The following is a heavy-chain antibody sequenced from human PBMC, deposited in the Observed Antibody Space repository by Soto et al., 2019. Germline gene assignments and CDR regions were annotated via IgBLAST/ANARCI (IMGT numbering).Heavy chain of an antibody. Sequence: GVSIRVSWRAAGCIFNSYGMNWVRKATGKGLEWISYINSGSTSVFYADSVKGRFTISRDNAKISLYLQMNSLRAEDTAVYYCGSSASPDAYWGQGTLVTVSS. CDR1: GCIFNSYG. CDR3: GSSASPDAY. V-gene: IGHV3-48*01. J-gene: IGHJ4*02. D-gene: IGHD3-22*01. CDR2: INSGSTSV.